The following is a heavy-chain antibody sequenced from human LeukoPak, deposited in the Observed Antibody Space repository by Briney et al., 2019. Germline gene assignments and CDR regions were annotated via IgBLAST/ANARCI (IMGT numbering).Heavy chain of an antibody. CDR1: GFTFDDYA. CDR3: ARGVANYYDSSGYQN. D-gene: IGHD3-22*01. V-gene: IGHV3-9*01. CDR2: ISWNSGSI. J-gene: IGHJ4*02. Sequence: PGRSLRLSCAASGFTFDDYAMHWVRQAPGKGLEWVSGISWNSGSIGYADSVKGRFTISRDNSKNTLYLQMNSLRAEDTAVYYCARGVANYYDSSGYQNWGQGTLVTVSS.